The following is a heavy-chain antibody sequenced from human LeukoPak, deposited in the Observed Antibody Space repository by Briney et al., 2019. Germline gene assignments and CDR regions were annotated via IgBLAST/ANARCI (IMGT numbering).Heavy chain of an antibody. CDR3: ARSRAAMAINLDY. CDR1: GYTFTSYG. D-gene: IGHD5-18*01. V-gene: IGHV1-18*01. CDR2: ISAYNGNT. J-gene: IGHJ4*02. Sequence: EASVTVSFTASGYTFTSYGISWVRQAPGQGLEWMGWISAYNGNTNYAQKLQGRVTMTTDTSTSTAYMELRSLRSDDTAVYYCARSRAAMAINLDYWGQGTLVTVSS.